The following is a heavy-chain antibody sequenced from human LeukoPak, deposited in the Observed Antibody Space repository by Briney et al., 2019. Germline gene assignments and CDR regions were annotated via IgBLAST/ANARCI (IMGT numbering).Heavy chain of an antibody. CDR3: ARGGVVYAIILRWFDP. CDR2: INHSGST. D-gene: IGHD2-8*02. V-gene: IGHV4-34*01. J-gene: IGHJ5*02. CDR1: GGSFSGYY. Sequence: SETLSLTCAVYGGSFSGYYWSWIRQPPGKGLEWIGEINHSGSTNYNPSLKSRVTISVDTSKNQFSLKLSSVTAADTAVYYCARGGVVYAIILRWFDPWGQGTLVTVSS.